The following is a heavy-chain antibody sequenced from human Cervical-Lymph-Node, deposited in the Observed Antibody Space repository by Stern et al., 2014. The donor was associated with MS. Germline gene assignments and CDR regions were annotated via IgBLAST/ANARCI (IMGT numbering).Heavy chain of an antibody. J-gene: IGHJ6*02. D-gene: IGHD3-10*01. CDR3: AREAVSMVRGVTFGPFHYYGMGV. CDR1: GYTFINYA. V-gene: IGHV1-3*01. Sequence: QVQLVQSGAEVKKPGASVKVSCKASGYTFINYAIHWVRQAPGQSPEWMGWINAGNGNTKHSQKFQGRLTLTWDTSATTAYMELSSLTSEDTAVYYCAREAVSMVRGVTFGPFHYYGMGVWGQGTTVTVSS. CDR2: INAGNGNT.